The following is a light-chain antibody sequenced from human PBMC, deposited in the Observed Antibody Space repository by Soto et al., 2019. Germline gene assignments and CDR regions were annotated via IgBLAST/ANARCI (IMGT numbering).Light chain of an antibody. CDR3: SSYTSSSTLNVV. CDR1: SSDVGGYNY. V-gene: IGLV2-14*01. J-gene: IGLJ2*01. Sequence: QSVLTQPASVSGSPGQSITISCTGTSSDVGGYNYVSWYQQHPGKAPKLMIYDVSNRPSGVSNRFSGSKSGNTASLTISGLQAADVADYYCSSYTSSSTLNVVFGGGTKLTVL. CDR2: DVS.